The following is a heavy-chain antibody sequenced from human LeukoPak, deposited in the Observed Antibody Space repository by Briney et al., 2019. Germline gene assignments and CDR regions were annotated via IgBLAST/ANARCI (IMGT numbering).Heavy chain of an antibody. CDR1: GYTFTGYY. J-gene: IGHJ4*02. D-gene: IGHD1-20*01. V-gene: IGHV1-2*04. Sequence: ASVKVSCKASGYTFTGYYMHWVRQAPGQGPEWMGWINPNSGGTNYAQKFQGWVTMTRDTSISTAYMELSRLRSDDTAVYYCARVGPYNWNDSGFDYWGQGTLVTVSS. CDR3: ARVGPYNWNDSGFDY. CDR2: INPNSGGT.